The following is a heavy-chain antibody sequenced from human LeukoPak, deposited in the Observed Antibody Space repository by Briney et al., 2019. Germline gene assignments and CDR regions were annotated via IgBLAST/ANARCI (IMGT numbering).Heavy chain of an antibody. CDR1: GGSVSSDSYY. V-gene: IGHV4-61*01. CDR3: ARDYAGTLDY. J-gene: IGHJ4*02. CDR2: IYYSGST. D-gene: IGHD4-23*01. Sequence: SETLSLTCTVSGGSVSSDSYYWSWIRQPPGKGLEWIGYIYYSGSTNYNPSLKSRVTISVDTSKNQFSLKLSSVTAADTAVYYCARDYAGTLDYWGQGTLVTVSS.